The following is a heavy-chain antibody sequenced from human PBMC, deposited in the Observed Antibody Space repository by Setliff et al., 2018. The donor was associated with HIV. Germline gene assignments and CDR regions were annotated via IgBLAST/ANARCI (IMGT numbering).Heavy chain of an antibody. CDR2: IYYSGST. CDR1: GGSVSSTVYY. V-gene: IGHV4-39*02. Sequence: PSETLSLTCTVSGGSVSSTVYYWGWIRQPPGKGLEWIGSIYYSGSTYYNPSLESRITISMDTSMNQFSLKLRSVTAADTAMYYCARDAVRSKDWFDPWGPGILVTVSS. J-gene: IGHJ5*02. D-gene: IGHD4-17*01. CDR3: ARDAVRSKDWFDP.